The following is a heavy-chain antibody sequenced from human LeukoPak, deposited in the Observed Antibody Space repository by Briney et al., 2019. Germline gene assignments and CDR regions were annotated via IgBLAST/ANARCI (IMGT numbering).Heavy chain of an antibody. J-gene: IGHJ3*02. CDR1: GGSISSSSYY. V-gene: IGHV4-39*01. CDR3: ARRSSSSWPGMPFDI. D-gene: IGHD6-13*01. CDR2: IYYSGST. Sequence: SETLSLTCTVSGGSISSSSYYWGWIRQPPGKGLEWIGSIYYSGSTYYNPSLKSRVTISVDTSKNQFSLRLSSVTAADTAVYYCARRSSSSWPGMPFDIWGQGTMVTVSS.